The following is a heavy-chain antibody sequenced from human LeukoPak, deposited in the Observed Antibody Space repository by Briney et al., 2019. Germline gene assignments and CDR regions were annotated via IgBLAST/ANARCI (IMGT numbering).Heavy chain of an antibody. Sequence: GGSLRLSCAASGFTFSSYEMNWVRQAPGKGLEWVSYISDSGSIIYYADSVKGRFTISRDNAKNSLYLQMNSLRAEDTAVYYCARAHTAAAGSGGYYYYMDVWGKGTTVTVSS. CDR2: ISDSGSII. CDR3: ARAHTAAAGSGGYYYYMDV. J-gene: IGHJ6*03. D-gene: IGHD6-13*01. V-gene: IGHV3-48*03. CDR1: GFTFSSYE.